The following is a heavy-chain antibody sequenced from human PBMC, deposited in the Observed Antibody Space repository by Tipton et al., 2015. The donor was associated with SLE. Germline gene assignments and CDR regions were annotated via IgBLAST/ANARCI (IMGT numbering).Heavy chain of an antibody. Sequence: TLSLTCGVSGGSISTPFWWNWVRQSPGKGLEWIGEVYHSGSANFNPSLKSRVTMSVDKSKNQFSLKVESVTAADTAVYICARSRAVGARHNGHDVWGRGTTVTVSS. CDR3: ARSRAVGARHNGHDV. V-gene: IGHV4-4*01. CDR2: VYHSGSA. J-gene: IGHJ6*02. CDR1: GGSISTPFW. D-gene: IGHD1-1*01.